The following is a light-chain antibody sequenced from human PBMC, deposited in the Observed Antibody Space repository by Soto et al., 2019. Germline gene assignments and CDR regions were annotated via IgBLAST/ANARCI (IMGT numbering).Light chain of an antibody. CDR3: QQLSSCRICT. Sequence: DIQLTQSPSFLSASVGDRVTITCRASQDISSSFAWYQQKPGKAPNLLIYDASTWQTGVPSRFRGSGSGTEFSLTISSVLPEDFATSSCQQLSSCRICTFGGGTKVDIK. CDR2: DAS. V-gene: IGKV1-9*01. J-gene: IGKJ4*02. CDR1: QDISSS.